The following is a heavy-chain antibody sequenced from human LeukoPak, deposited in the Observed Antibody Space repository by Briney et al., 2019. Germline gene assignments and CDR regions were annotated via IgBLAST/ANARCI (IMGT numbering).Heavy chain of an antibody. Sequence: SVKVSCKASGGTFSSYAICWVRQAPGQGLEWMGRIIPIFGIANYAQKFQGRVTITADKSTSTAYMELSSLRSEDTAVYYCARIYCSGGSCYSFDPWGQGTLVTVSS. CDR2: IIPIFGIA. CDR3: ARIYCSGGSCYSFDP. J-gene: IGHJ5*02. CDR1: GGTFSSYA. D-gene: IGHD2-15*01. V-gene: IGHV1-69*04.